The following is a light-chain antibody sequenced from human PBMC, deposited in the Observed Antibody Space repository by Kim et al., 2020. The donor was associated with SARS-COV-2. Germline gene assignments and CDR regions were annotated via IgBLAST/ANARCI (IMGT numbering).Light chain of an antibody. CDR2: RNN. Sequence: QTTTPPGTGNNENVGSKGGAWRQQHQGRPPKVLSDRNNNRRSGISERFSASRSGNTASLIITGLQSEDEADYYCSAWDISLNAVVFGGGTQLTVL. CDR1: NENVGSKG. V-gene: IGLV10-54*01. J-gene: IGLJ3*02. CDR3: SAWDISLNAVV.